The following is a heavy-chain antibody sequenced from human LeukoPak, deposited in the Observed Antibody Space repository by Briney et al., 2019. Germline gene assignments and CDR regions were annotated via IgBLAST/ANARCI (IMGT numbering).Heavy chain of an antibody. J-gene: IGHJ4*02. CDR2: VAYDGSTK. D-gene: IGHD5-18*01. V-gene: IGHV3-30*02. Sequence: GGSLRLSCAASGFILSSYGMHWVRQAPGKGLEWMAFVAYDGSTKYYADSVEGRFTISRDNSKNTLYLQMNSLRAEDTAVYYCAKGRGYSYGSHDYWGQGTLVTVSS. CDR1: GFILSSYG. CDR3: AKGRGYSYGSHDY.